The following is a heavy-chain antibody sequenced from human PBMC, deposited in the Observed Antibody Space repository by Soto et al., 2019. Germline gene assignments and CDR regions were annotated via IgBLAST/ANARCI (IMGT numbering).Heavy chain of an antibody. V-gene: IGHV3-23*01. D-gene: IGHD3-10*01. CDR2: ISGSGGST. J-gene: IGHJ4*02. CDR3: AKKRNGNYYGSGSYGS. Sequence: EVPLLESGGGLVQPGGSLRLSCAASGFTFSSYAMSWVRQAPGKGLEWVSAISGSGGSTYYADSVKGRFTISRDNSKNTLYLQRDSLRAEDTAVFYCAKKRNGNYYGSGSYGSWGRGTLVTVSS. CDR1: GFTFSSYA.